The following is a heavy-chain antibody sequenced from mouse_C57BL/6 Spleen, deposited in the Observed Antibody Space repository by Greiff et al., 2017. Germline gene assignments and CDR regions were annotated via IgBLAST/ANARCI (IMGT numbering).Heavy chain of an antibody. CDR2: INPGSGGT. V-gene: IGHV1-54*01. J-gene: IGHJ2*01. CDR3: AREGGYPSDY. D-gene: IGHD2-2*01. CDR1: GYAFTNYL. Sequence: QVQLQQSGAELVRPGTSVKVSCKASGYAFTNYLIEWVKQRPGQGLEWIGVINPGSGGTNYNEKFKGKATLTADKSSSTAYMQLSSLTSEDSAVYFCAREGGYPSDYWGQGTTLTVSS.